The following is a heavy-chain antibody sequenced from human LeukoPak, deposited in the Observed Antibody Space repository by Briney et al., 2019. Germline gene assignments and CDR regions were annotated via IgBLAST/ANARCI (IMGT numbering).Heavy chain of an antibody. CDR1: GGSISSSSYF. Sequence: PSETLSLTCTVSGGSISSSSYFWGWIRQPPGKGLEWIGSIYYSGSTNYNPSLKSRVTISVDTSKNQFSLKLRSLTAADTAVYYCARENSSQRSNWVDPWGQGTLVTVSS. D-gene: IGHD5-18*01. CDR2: IYYSGST. V-gene: IGHV4-39*07. CDR3: ARENSSQRSNWVDP. J-gene: IGHJ5*02.